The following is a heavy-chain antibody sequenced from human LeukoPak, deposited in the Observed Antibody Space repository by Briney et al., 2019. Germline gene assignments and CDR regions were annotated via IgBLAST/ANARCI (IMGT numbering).Heavy chain of an antibody. CDR3: ARAGSGSYYYYYMDV. Sequence: ASVKVSCKASGYTFTSYDINWVRQATGQGLEWMGWMNPNSGNTGYAQKFQGRVTMTRNTSISTAYMELSSLRSEDTAVYYCARAGSGSYYYYYMDVWGKGTTVTASS. CDR1: GYTFTSYD. D-gene: IGHD3-10*01. CDR2: MNPNSGNT. V-gene: IGHV1-8*01. J-gene: IGHJ6*03.